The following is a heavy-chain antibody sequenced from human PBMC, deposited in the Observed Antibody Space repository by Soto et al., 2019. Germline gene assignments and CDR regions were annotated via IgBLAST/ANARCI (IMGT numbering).Heavy chain of an antibody. CDR2: ITYDGSNK. CDR1: GFTFSTYG. D-gene: IGHD3-10*01. Sequence: GESLKISCAASGFTFSTYGMHWVRQAPGKGLEWVGVITYDGSNKFYADSVKGRFTISRENSKNTLYLQMNSLRVEDAAVYYCAKDWRESLPGDAFDIWGQGTMVT. J-gene: IGHJ3*02. CDR3: AKDWRESLPGDAFDI. V-gene: IGHV3-30*18.